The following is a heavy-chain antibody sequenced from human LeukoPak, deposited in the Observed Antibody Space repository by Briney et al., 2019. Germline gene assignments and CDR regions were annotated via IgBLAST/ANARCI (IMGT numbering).Heavy chain of an antibody. CDR1: GFTFSSYS. V-gene: IGHV3-21*03. J-gene: IGHJ4*02. CDR3: ARDFYDGFALDY. Sequence: PGGSLRLSSAATGFTFSSYSMNWVRQGPGKGLEWVSFIFSSSTYIYYTDSVKGRFTISRDNDRNSLYRQMDNLRAEDTGVYYCARDFYDGFALDYWGQGTLVTVSS. D-gene: IGHD2/OR15-2a*01. CDR2: IFSSSTYI.